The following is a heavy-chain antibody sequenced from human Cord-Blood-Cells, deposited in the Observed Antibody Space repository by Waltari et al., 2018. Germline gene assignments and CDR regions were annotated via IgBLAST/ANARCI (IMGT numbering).Heavy chain of an antibody. CDR2: IKSKTDGGTT. D-gene: IGHD7-27*01. J-gene: IGHJ4*02. CDR3: TTEPSQANWGSRPGY. V-gene: IGHV3-15*01. CDR1: GFTFSNAW. Sequence: EVQLVESGGGLVKPGGSLRLSCAASGFTFSNAWMSWVRSAPGKGLEWVGRIKSKTDGGTTDYAAPVKGRFTISRDDSKNTLYLQMNSLKTEDTAVYYCTTEPSQANWGSRPGYWGQGTLVTVSS.